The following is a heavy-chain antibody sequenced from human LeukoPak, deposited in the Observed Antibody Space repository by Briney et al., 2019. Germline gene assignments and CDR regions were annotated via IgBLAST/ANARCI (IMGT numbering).Heavy chain of an antibody. CDR2: INPSGGST. CDR1: GYTFTSYY. Sequence: ASVKVSCEASGYTFTSYYMHWVRQAPGQGLEWMGIINPSGGSTSYAQKFQGRVTMTRDTSTSTVYMELSSLRSDDTAVYYCARDGAAAGYFHYWGQGTLVTVSS. V-gene: IGHV1-46*01. D-gene: IGHD2-15*01. CDR3: ARDGAAAGYFHY. J-gene: IGHJ4*02.